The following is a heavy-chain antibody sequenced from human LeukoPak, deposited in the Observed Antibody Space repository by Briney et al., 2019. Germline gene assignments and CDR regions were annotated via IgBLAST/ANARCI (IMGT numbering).Heavy chain of an antibody. CDR3: AKDVPYWYFDL. CDR2: ISGSGGST. J-gene: IGHJ2*01. V-gene: IGHV3-23*01. Sequence: GGSLRLSCAASGFTFSSYAMTWVRQAPGRGLEWVSSISGSGGSTYYADSVMGRFTISRDNSKNTLYLQMDSLRADDTAVYYCAKDVPYWYFDLWGRGTRVSVSS. CDR1: GFTFSSYA.